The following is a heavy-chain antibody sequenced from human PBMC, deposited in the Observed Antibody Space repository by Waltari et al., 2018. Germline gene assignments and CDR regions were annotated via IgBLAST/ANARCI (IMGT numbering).Heavy chain of an antibody. CDR3: AGIRRGFWFFDL. Sequence: EVQLVESGGGLVQPGGSLRLSCAASGLTFTTYSMNWVRQAPGKGLEWISYVSGDSGDIYYADSVRGRFTISRDNAQNSMYLQMNNLRADDTAVYYCAGIRRGFWFFDLWGRGTLVTVSS. CDR1: GLTFTTYS. CDR2: VSGDSGDI. D-gene: IGHD3-10*01. V-gene: IGHV3-48*04. J-gene: IGHJ2*01.